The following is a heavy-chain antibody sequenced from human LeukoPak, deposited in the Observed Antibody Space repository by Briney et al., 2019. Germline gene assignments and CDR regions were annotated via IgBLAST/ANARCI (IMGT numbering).Heavy chain of an antibody. V-gene: IGHV3-21*01. CDR3: ARGEDTAMISGGYNWFDP. CDR2: VSSSSSYT. D-gene: IGHD5-18*01. CDR1: GFTFGSYS. Sequence: GGSLRLSCVVSGFTFGSYSMNWVRQAPGKGLEWVSSVSSSSSYTYYVDSVKGRFTISRDNANNSLYLQMDSLRAEDTAIYYCARGEDTAMISGGYNWFDPWGQGTLVTVSS. J-gene: IGHJ5*02.